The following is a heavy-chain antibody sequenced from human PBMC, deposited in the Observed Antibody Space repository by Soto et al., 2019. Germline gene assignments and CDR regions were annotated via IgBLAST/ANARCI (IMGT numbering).Heavy chain of an antibody. CDR1: VASISSGGYY. Sequence: PLETLSLTCTVSVASISSGGYYWSWIRQHPGEGLEWIGYIYYSGSTSYNPSLKSRVTISVDTSKNQFSLKLSSVTAADTAVYYCARESKYDTSGYPPWFAPWGQGTLVTVSS. CDR3: ARESKYDTSGYPPWFAP. V-gene: IGHV4-31*03. J-gene: IGHJ5*02. D-gene: IGHD3-22*01. CDR2: IYYSGST.